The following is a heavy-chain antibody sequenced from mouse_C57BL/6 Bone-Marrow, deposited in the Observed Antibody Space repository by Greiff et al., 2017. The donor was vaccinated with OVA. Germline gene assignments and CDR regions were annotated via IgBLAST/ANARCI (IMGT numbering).Heavy chain of an antibody. CDR3: ARNNYWYFDV. J-gene: IGHJ1*03. V-gene: IGHV5-17*01. CDR2: ISSGSSTI. CDR1: GFTFSDYG. Sequence: EVMLVESGGGLVKPGGSLKLSCAASGFTFSDYGMHWVRQAPEKGLEWVAYISSGSSTIYYADTVKGRFTISRDNAKNTLFLQITMLRYEDTAMYYCARNNYWYFDVWGTGTTVTVSS.